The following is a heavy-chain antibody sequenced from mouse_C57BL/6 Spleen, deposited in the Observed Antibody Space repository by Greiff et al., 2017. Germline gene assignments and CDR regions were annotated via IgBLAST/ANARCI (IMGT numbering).Heavy chain of an antibody. J-gene: IGHJ4*01. Sequence: EVMLVESEGGLVQPGSSMKLSCTASGFTFSDYYMAWVRQVPEKGLEWVANINYDGSSTYYLDSLKSRFIISRDNAKNILYLQMSSLKSEDTATYYCARAFYYGNYLGAMDYWGQGTSVTVSS. CDR3: ARAFYYGNYLGAMDY. CDR2: INYDGSST. CDR1: GFTFSDYY. D-gene: IGHD2-1*01. V-gene: IGHV5-16*01.